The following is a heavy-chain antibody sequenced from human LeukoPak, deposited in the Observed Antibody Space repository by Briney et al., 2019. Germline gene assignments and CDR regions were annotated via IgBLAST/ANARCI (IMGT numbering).Heavy chain of an antibody. CDR2: INPNSGGT. J-gene: IGHJ4*02. CDR1: GYTFTGYY. V-gene: IGHV1-2*02. D-gene: IGHD6-6*01. CDR3: ARSDGQTYSSSSLAIFDY. Sequence: ASVKVSCKASGYTFTGYYMHWVRQAPGQGLEWMGWINPNSGGTNYAQKFQGRVTMTRDTSISTAYMELSRLRSDDTAVYYCARSDGQTYSSSSLAIFDYWGQGTLVTVSS.